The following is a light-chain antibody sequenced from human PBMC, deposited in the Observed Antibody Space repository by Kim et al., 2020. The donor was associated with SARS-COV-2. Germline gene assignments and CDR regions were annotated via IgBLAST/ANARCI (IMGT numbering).Light chain of an antibody. CDR3: KSRDTSGDRLV. CDR1: VLRTYY. Sequence: ALGQTVGITCQGDVLRTYYASWYQQKPGQAPALVIYAKNNRPSGIPDRFSGSSSGNTASLTITGAQAEDEADYYCKSRDTSGDRLVFGGGTKLTVL. CDR2: AKN. J-gene: IGLJ2*01. V-gene: IGLV3-19*01.